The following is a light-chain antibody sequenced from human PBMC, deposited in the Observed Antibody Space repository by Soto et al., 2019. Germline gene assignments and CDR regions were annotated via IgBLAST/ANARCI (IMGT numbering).Light chain of an antibody. CDR1: QSVTSSS. V-gene: IGKV3-20*01. CDR3: QQYGGSPPT. J-gene: IGKJ1*01. CDR2: GAS. Sequence: EIVFTQSPGTLSLSPGERATLSCRASQSVTSSSLAWYQQKPGQAPRLLIYGASNRATGIPDRFSGSGSGTDFTLTINRXEPEDFAVYCCQQYGGSPPTFGQGTKVDIK.